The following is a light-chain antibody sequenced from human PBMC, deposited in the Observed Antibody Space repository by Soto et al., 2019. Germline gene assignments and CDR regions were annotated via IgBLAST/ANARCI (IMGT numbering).Light chain of an antibody. Sequence: QSVLTQSPSASASLGASVKLTCTLSSGHSNYDIAWHQQQPEKGPRYLMKLDSDGSHNRGDGIPDRFSGSSSGAERYVTISSLQSEDEADYYCQTWGPGFVLFGGGTKVTVL. CDR2: LDSDGSH. V-gene: IGLV4-69*02. J-gene: IGLJ2*01. CDR1: SGHSNYD. CDR3: QTWGPGFVL.